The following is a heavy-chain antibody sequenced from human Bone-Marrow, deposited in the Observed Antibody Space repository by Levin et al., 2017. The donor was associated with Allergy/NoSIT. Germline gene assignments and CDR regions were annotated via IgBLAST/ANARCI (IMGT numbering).Heavy chain of an antibody. CDR1: GFTFSAYT. J-gene: IGHJ5*02. CDR2: INSRNYI. CDR3: ARNDYADYASQVGNWFDP. V-gene: IGHV3-21*01. Sequence: GESLKISCAASGFTFSAYTMNWVRQAPGKGLEWVSSINSRNYIYYADSVKGRFIISRDNARNSLYLQMSSLRVEDTAVYYCARNDYADYASQVGNWFDPWGQGTRVTVSS. D-gene: IGHD4-17*01.